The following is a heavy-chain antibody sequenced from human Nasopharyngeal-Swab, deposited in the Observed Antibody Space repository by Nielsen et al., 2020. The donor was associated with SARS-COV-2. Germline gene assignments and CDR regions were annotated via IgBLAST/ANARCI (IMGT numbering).Heavy chain of an antibody. Sequence: GGSLRLSCAASGFTFSSYWMSWVRQAPGKGLEWVANIKQDGSEKYYVDSVKGRFTIPRDNAKNSLYLQMNSLRAEDTAVYYCARVQYYDSSGYYIQTFDYWGQGTLVTVSS. D-gene: IGHD3-22*01. J-gene: IGHJ4*02. CDR1: GFTFSSYW. V-gene: IGHV3-7*01. CDR2: IKQDGSEK. CDR3: ARVQYYDSSGYYIQTFDY.